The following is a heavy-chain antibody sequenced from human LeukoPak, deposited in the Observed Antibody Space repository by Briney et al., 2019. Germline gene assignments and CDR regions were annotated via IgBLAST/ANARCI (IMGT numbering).Heavy chain of an antibody. CDR2: IYHSGST. J-gene: IGHJ5*02. CDR3: ARVRRSWFGELLP. D-gene: IGHD3-10*01. CDR1: GGSISSGGYY. V-gene: IGHV4-30-2*05. Sequence: SETLSLTCTVSGGSISSGGYYWSWIRQPPGKGLEWIGYIYHSGSTYYNPSLKSRVTISVDTSKNQFSLKLSSVTAADTAVYYCARVRRSWFGELLPWGQGTLVTVSS.